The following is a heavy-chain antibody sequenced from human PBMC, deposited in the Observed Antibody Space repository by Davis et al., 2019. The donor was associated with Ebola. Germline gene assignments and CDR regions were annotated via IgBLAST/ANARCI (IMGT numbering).Heavy chain of an antibody. V-gene: IGHV4-34*01. D-gene: IGHD2-15*01. CDR1: GGSFSGYY. Sequence: SETLSLTCAVYGGSFSGYYWSWIRQPPGKGLEWIGEINHSGSTNYNPSLKSRVTISVDTSKNQFSMKLSSVTAADTAVYYCAREVVAAADYWGQGILVTVSS. CDR2: INHSGST. CDR3: AREVVAAADY. J-gene: IGHJ4*02.